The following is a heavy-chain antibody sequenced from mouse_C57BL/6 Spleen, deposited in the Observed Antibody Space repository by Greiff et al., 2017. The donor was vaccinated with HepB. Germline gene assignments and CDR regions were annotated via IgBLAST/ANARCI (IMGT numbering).Heavy chain of an antibody. CDR1: GYTFTSYW. J-gene: IGHJ4*01. Sequence: VQLQQPGAELVMPGASVKLSCKASGYTFTSYWMHWVKQRPGQGLEWIGEIDPSDSYTNYNQKFKGKSTLTVDKSSSTAYMQLSSLTSEDSAVYYCARADYGNYVGDYWGQGTSVTVSS. D-gene: IGHD2-1*01. CDR3: ARADYGNYVGDY. CDR2: IDPSDSYT. V-gene: IGHV1-69*01.